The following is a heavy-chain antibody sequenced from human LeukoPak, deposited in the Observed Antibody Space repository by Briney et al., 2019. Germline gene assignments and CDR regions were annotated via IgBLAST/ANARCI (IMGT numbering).Heavy chain of an antibody. CDR3: GISLPAPLYSGRYADAFDI. D-gene: IGHD1-26*01. CDR1: GFTFSSYN. CDR2: INISSSYI. Sequence: GGSLRLSCAASGFTFSSYNMNWVRQAPGKGLEWVSSINISSSYIYYADSMKGRITITRDTAKNSLYLQMNSLRTEDTAVYYCGISLPAPLYSGRYADAFDIWGQGTMVSVSS. J-gene: IGHJ3*02. V-gene: IGHV3-21*01.